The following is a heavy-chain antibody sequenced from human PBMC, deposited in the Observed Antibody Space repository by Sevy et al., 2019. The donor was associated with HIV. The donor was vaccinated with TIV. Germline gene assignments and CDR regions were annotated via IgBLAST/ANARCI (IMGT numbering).Heavy chain of an antibody. CDR3: ATTKYYYDSSGYPFDY. Sequence: ASVKVSCKVSGYTLTELSMHWLRQAPGKGLEWVGSFDPEDGETVYEHNFQGRVSMTEDTSTDTAYMEVISLKFEDTAVYYCATTKYYYDSSGYPFDYWGQGTLVTVSS. D-gene: IGHD3-22*01. J-gene: IGHJ4*02. CDR2: FDPEDGET. CDR1: GYTLTELS. V-gene: IGHV1-24*01.